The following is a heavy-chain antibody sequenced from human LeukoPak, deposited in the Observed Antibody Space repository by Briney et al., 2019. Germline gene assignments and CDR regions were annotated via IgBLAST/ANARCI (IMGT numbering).Heavy chain of an antibody. D-gene: IGHD1-1*01. CDR1: GFILTNYA. CDR2: ISGSGST. CDR3: AKGSRGGSTRGFDI. V-gene: IGHV3-23*01. Sequence: PGGSLRLSCAASGFILTNYAITWVRQAPGKGLEWVSTISGSGSTYYPDSVKGRFTISRDNSKNTLYLQMNDLRAEEPAIYYCAKGSRGGSTRGFDIWGQGTMVTVSS. J-gene: IGHJ3*02.